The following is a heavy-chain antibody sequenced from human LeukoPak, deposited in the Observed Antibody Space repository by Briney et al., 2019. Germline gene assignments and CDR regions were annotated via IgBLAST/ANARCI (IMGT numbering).Heavy chain of an antibody. J-gene: IGHJ4*02. CDR2: INPNSGVT. V-gene: IGHV1-2*06. CDR3: AKGFMSAAGPFDY. D-gene: IGHD6-13*01. CDR1: GYTFSDYY. Sequence: ASVKVSCKASGYTFSDYYIHFVRQAPGQGLEWMGRINPNSGVTNYAQKFQVRVTMTRDTSINTAYMQLSSLTSDDTAVYFCAKGFMSAAGPFDYWGQGTLVTVSS.